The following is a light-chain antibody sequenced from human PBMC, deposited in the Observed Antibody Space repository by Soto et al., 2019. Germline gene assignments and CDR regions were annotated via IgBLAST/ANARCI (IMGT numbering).Light chain of an antibody. CDR2: DAS. CDR1: QTISSW. CDR3: QQYENYWT. J-gene: IGKJ1*01. V-gene: IGKV1-5*01. Sequence: DIQMTQSPFTLSASVGYRFTITCRASQTISSWLAWYQQTPVKAPKLLIYDASNLESGVPSRFSGSGSATEFTPTISSLQPEDFAVYYRQQYENYWTFGQGTRVDI.